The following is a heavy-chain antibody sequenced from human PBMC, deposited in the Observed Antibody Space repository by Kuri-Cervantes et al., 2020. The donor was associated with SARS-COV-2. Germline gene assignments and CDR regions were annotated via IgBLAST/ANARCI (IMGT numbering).Heavy chain of an antibody. D-gene: IGHD6-19*01. CDR3: ARDPSQGLADI. J-gene: IGHJ3*02. Sequence: GGSLRLSCAASGFTLSSHSVNWVRQAPGKGLEWVSSIGSRSSSTYYSDSVRGRFTISRDNAKNSLYLQMNSLRAEDTAVYYCARDPSQGLADIWGQGTMVTVSS. CDR2: IGSRSSST. CDR1: GFTLSSHS. V-gene: IGHV3-21*01.